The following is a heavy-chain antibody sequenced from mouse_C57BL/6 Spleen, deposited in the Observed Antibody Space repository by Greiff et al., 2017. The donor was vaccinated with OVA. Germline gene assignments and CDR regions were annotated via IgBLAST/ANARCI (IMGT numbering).Heavy chain of an antibody. J-gene: IGHJ1*03. Sequence: VQLKQSGPELVKPGASVKIPCKASGYTFTDYNMDWVKQSHGKSLEWIGDINPNNGGTIYNQKFKGKATLTVDKSSSTAYMELRSLTSEDTAVYYCARWDYYYGSSYWYFDVWGTGTTVTVSS. CDR1: GYTFTDYN. CDR3: ARWDYYYGSSYWYFDV. D-gene: IGHD1-1*01. CDR2: INPNNGGT. V-gene: IGHV1-18*01.